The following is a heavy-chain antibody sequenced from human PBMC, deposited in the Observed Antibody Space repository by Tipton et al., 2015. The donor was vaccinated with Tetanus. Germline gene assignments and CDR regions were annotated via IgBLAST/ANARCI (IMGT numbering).Heavy chain of an antibody. D-gene: IGHD6-13*01. Sequence: TLSLTCTVSGGSISPYYWSWIRQPPGRGLEWIGYIYYSGSTNYNPSLESRVTISVDTSKNQFSLKLRSVTAADTAVYYCARVVGAAAGTKVDYWGQGTLVTASS. CDR3: ARVVGAAAGTKVDY. J-gene: IGHJ4*02. CDR2: IYYSGST. CDR1: GGSISPYY. V-gene: IGHV4-59*01.